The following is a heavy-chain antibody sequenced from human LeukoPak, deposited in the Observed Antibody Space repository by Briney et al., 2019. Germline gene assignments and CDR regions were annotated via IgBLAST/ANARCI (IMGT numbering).Heavy chain of an antibody. Sequence: SVKVSCKASGGTFSSNAINWVRQAPGQGLEWMGGIIPMFGTANYAQHFQGRVTITADESTSTVSMELSSLRAEDTAVYYCTTTRLADAFYFDYWGQGTLVTVSS. CDR1: GGTFSSNA. CDR3: TTTRLADAFYFDY. J-gene: IGHJ4*02. CDR2: IIPMFGTA. D-gene: IGHD1/OR15-1a*01. V-gene: IGHV1-69*13.